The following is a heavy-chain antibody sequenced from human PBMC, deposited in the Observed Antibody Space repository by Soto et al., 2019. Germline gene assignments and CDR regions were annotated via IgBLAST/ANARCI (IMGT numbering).Heavy chain of an antibody. Sequence: SETLSLTCAVSGHSISSGFYYWGWIRQPPGKGLEWIGFIYYSGITNYSPSLKSRVTISLDTSKDQFSLRLTSVTAADTAVYYCARTRDNNINYYYALDVWGQGTTVTVSS. D-gene: IGHD1-20*01. J-gene: IGHJ6*02. V-gene: IGHV4-61*01. CDR3: ARTRDNNINYYYALDV. CDR2: IYYSGIT. CDR1: GHSISSGFYY.